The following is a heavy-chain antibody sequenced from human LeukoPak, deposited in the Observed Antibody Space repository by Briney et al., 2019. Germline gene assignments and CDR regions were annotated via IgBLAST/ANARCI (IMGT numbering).Heavy chain of an antibody. CDR1: GGTFSSYA. D-gene: IGHD3-10*01. CDR3: ARGPFGSGSFLDY. CDR2: MNPNSGDT. Sequence: ASVKVSCKASGGTFSSYAINWVRQAAGQGLGWMGWMNPNSGDTGYTQKFQGRVAVTRSTSITTAYVELTSLRSEDTAVYYCARGPFGSGSFLDYWGQGTLVTVSS. V-gene: IGHV1-8*02. J-gene: IGHJ4*02.